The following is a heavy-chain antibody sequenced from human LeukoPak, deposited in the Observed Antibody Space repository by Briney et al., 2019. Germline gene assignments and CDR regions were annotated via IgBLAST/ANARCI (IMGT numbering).Heavy chain of an antibody. CDR2: ISGSGGST. Sequence: GSLRLSCAASGFTFISYAMSWVRQAPGKGLEWVSAISGSGGSTYYADSVKGRFTISRDNSKNTLYLQMNSLRAEDTAVYYCAKRRDGYNDYFDYWGQGTLVTVSS. CDR1: GFTFISYA. D-gene: IGHD5-24*01. V-gene: IGHV3-23*01. J-gene: IGHJ4*02. CDR3: AKRRDGYNDYFDY.